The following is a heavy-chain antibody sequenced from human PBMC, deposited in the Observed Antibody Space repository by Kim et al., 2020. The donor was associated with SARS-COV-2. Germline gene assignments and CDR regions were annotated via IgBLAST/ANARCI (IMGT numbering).Heavy chain of an antibody. CDR3: ARDVGQISFDA. V-gene: IGHV3-21*01. CDR2: ISDSSSYI. J-gene: IGHJ4*02. Sequence: GGSLRLSCAASGFTFSRYAMNWVRQAPGKGLEWLSYISDSSSYIYYEDSVKGRFTISRDNAKNSLYLQMNSLRVEDTAVYYCARDVGQISFDAWGLGTL. D-gene: IGHD3-9*01. CDR1: GFTFSRYA.